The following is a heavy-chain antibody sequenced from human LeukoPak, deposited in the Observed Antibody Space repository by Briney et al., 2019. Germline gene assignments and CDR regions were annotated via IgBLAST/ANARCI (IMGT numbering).Heavy chain of an antibody. Sequence: SETLSPTCTVSDFSISSNYFWGWIRQPPEKGLEWIGSIYHGGSTYYNSSLKSRVTMSVDTSKNQFSLKVTSMTAADTAVYYCARATTSGFDCWGQGTLVTVSS. J-gene: IGHJ4*02. CDR2: IYHGGST. D-gene: IGHD2/OR15-2a*01. V-gene: IGHV4-38-2*02. CDR3: ARATTSGFDC. CDR1: DFSISSNYF.